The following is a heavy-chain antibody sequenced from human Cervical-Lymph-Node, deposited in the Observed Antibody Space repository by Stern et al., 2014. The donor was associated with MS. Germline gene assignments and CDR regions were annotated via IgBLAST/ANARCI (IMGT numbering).Heavy chain of an antibody. CDR1: GYTFTTSH. CDR3: ARYHENAPPNRLSYYFDY. CDR2: INPSVGST. J-gene: IGHJ4*02. D-gene: IGHD5/OR15-5a*01. V-gene: IGHV1-46*01. Sequence: VHLVESGAEVKKPGASVKVSCTASGYTFTTSHDHWVRQAPGQGLEWLGIINPSVGSTRYAEKFQGRVTMTSDTSTSTVYMELSTLKSEDTAVYFCARYHENAPPNRLSYYFDYWGQGTLVTVSS.